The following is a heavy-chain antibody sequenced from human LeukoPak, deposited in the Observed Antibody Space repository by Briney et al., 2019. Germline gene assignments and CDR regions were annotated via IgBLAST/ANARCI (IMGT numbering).Heavy chain of an antibody. CDR2: IYYSGST. Sequence: PSETLSLTCTVSGGSISSYYWSWIRQPPGKGLEWIGYIYYSGSTNYNPSLKSRVTISVDTSKNQFSLKLSSVTAADTAVYYCARVGRPWQWEPNYYYYYMDVWGKGTTVTVSS. CDR3: ARVGRPWQWEPNYYYYYMDV. V-gene: IGHV4-59*01. J-gene: IGHJ6*03. D-gene: IGHD1-26*01. CDR1: GGSISSYY.